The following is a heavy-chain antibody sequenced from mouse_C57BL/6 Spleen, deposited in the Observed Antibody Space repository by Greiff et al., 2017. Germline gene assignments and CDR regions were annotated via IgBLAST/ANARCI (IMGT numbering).Heavy chain of an antibody. V-gene: IGHV5-4*03. J-gene: IGHJ2*01. CDR1: GFTFSSYA. Sequence: EVQRVESGGGLVKPGGSLKLSCAASGFTFSSYAMSWVRPTPEKRLAWVATVSDCGSYTYYPDNVKGRFTVSKDNAKNNLYLQMSQLKSEDTAMYYFARRHYYGSSYDYWGQGTTLTVAS. CDR3: ARRHYYGSSYDY. D-gene: IGHD1-1*01. CDR2: VSDCGSYT.